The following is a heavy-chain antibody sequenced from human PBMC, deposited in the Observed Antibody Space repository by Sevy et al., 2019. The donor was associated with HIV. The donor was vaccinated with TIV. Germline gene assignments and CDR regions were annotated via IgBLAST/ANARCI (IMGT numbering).Heavy chain of an antibody. J-gene: IGHJ4*02. V-gene: IGHV3-23*01. CDR1: GFTFTRYT. CDR3: AREGCTKPHDY. D-gene: IGHD2-8*01. Sequence: GGSLILSCMTSGFTFTRYTMTWVRQAPGKGLEWVSTFCFGDGKMYYADSVKGRFTFSRDISKNTVYLQMNSLRADDTAVYYCAREGCTKPHDYWGQGTLVTVSS. CDR2: FCFGDGKM.